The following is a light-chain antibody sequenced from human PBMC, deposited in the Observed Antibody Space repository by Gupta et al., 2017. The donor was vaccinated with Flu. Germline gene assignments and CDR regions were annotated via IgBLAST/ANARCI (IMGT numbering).Light chain of an antibody. V-gene: IGKV1-39*01. J-gene: IGKJ2*01. CDR2: AAS. CDR1: QSISSY. CDR3: QQRDSTPWT. Sequence: DIPMTKSPSSLSASVGDRVPITCRASQSISSYLNWYQQKPGKAPKLLIYAASSLQSGVPSRFSGSGSGTDFTLTISRLQPEDFATYSCQQRDSTPWTFGQGTKLEIK.